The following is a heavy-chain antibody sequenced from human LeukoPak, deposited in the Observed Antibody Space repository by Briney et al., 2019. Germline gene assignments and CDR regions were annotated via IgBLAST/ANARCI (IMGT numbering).Heavy chain of an antibody. J-gene: IGHJ6*03. D-gene: IGHD2-15*01. Sequence: ASVKVSCKASGYTFTSYGISWVRQAPGQGLEWMGWINPNSGGTNYAQKFQGRVTMTRDTSISTAYMELSRLRSDDTAVYYCARGGGCSGGSCPRAYYYYYYMDVWGKGTTVTVSS. CDR2: INPNSGGT. V-gene: IGHV1-2*02. CDR3: ARGGGCSGGSCPRAYYYYYYMDV. CDR1: GYTFTSYG.